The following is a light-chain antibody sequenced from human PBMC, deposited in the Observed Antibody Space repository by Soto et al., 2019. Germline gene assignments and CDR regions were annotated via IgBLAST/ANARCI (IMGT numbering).Light chain of an antibody. Sequence: EIVLTQPPGTLSLSPGDRATLSCRASQSVTSSYLAWFQQKPGQAPRLLIYEASSRATGIPDRFSGSGSGTDFTLTINRLEPEDFAVYSCHQYGSSPLTFGQGTKLEMK. J-gene: IGKJ2*01. CDR2: EAS. CDR1: QSVTSSY. CDR3: HQYGSSPLT. V-gene: IGKV3-20*01.